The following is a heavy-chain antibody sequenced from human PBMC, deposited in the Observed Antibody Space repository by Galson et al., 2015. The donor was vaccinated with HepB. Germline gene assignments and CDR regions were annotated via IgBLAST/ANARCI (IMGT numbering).Heavy chain of an antibody. J-gene: IGHJ6*02. CDR3: ARELGPYCGGDCYSAYYYYGMDV. D-gene: IGHD2-21*02. V-gene: IGHV6-1*01. Sequence: CAISGDSVSSNSAAWNWIRQSPSRGLEWLGRTYYRSKWDNDYAVSVKSRITINPDASKNQFSLQLNSVTPEDTAVYYCARELGPYCGGDCYSAYYYYGMDVWGQGTTVTVSS. CDR1: GDSVSSNSAA. CDR2: TYYRSKWDN.